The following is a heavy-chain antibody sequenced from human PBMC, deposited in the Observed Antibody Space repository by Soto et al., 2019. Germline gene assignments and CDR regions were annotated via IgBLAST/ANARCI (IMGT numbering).Heavy chain of an antibody. CDR3: AARYCSSTSCYFFAFDI. CDR2: IVVGSGNT. V-gene: IGHV1-58*02. Sequence: SVKVSCKSSGFTFTSSAMQWVRQARGQRLEWIGWIVVGSGNTNYAQKFQERVTITRDMSTSTAYMELSSLRSEDTAVYYCAARYCSSTSCYFFAFDIWGQGTMVTVSS. J-gene: IGHJ3*02. D-gene: IGHD2-2*01. CDR1: GFTFTSSA.